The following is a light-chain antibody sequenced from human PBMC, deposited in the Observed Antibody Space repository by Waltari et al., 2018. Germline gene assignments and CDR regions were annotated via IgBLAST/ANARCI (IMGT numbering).Light chain of an antibody. CDR2: DAS. V-gene: IGKV1-5*01. CDR3: QQYRDYPLT. CDR1: HSIDYW. Sequence: DFQMTQSPSTLAASVGDRVTIACRASHSIDYWLAWYQQKPGKDPKILIYDASNLDSGVPSRFSGSGAGTEFALTISSLQPDDFATYYCQQYRDYPLTFGGGTNLEIK. J-gene: IGKJ4*01.